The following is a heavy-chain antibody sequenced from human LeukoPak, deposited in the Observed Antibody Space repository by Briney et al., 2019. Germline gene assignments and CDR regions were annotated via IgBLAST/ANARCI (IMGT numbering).Heavy chain of an antibody. J-gene: IGHJ4*02. CDR1: GGTFSSYA. Sequence: GASVKVSCKASGGTFSSYAISWVRQAPGQGLEWMGRIIPILGIANYAQKFQGRVTITTDKSTSTAYMELNSLRAEDTALYYCARDRAMVVGSSWYYDYWGQGTLVTVSS. CDR3: ARDRAMVVGSSWYYDY. V-gene: IGHV1-69*04. D-gene: IGHD5-18*01. CDR2: IIPILGIA.